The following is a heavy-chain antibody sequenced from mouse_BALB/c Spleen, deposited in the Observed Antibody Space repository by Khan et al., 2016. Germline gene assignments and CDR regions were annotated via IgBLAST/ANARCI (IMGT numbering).Heavy chain of an antibody. CDR3: ALHYYGSSYGFAY. D-gene: IGHD1-1*01. CDR1: GYTFTSYW. J-gene: IGHJ3*01. Sequence: QVQLQQPGAELVKPGASVKLSCKASGYTFTSYWMHWVKQRPGQGLEWIGEINPSNGRTNYNEKFKSKATLTVDKSSRTAYMQLSSLTSEDSAVYYCALHYYGSSYGFAYWGQGTLVTVSA. V-gene: IGHV1S81*02. CDR2: INPSNGRT.